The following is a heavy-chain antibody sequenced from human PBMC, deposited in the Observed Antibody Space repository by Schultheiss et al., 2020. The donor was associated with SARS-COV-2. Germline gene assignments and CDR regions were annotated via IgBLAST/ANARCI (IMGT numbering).Heavy chain of an antibody. J-gene: IGHJ4*02. D-gene: IGHD1-26*01. CDR1: GFTFSSYE. V-gene: IGHV3-33*06. CDR3: AKESTDYSGSDWDY. Sequence: GGSLRLSCAASGFTFSSYEMNWVRQAPGKGLEWVAVIWYDGSNKYYADSVKGRFTISRDNSKNTLYLQMNSLRAEDTAVYYCAKESTDYSGSDWDYWGQGTLVTVSS. CDR2: IWYDGSNK.